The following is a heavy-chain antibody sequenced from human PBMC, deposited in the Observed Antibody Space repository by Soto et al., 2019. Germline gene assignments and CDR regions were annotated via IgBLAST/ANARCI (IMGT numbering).Heavy chain of an antibody. CDR3: ARAMVEPRGYSGYDFSPLFDP. Sequence: QVQLVESGGGVVQPGRSLRLSCAASGFTFSSYAMHWVRQAPGKGLEWVAVISYDGSNKYYADSVKGRVTISRDNSKNTLYLQMNSLRPEDTAVYYCARAMVEPRGYSGYDFSPLFDPWGQGTLVPVSP. V-gene: IGHV3-30-3*01. J-gene: IGHJ5*02. D-gene: IGHD5-12*01. CDR2: ISYDGSNK. CDR1: GFTFSSYA.